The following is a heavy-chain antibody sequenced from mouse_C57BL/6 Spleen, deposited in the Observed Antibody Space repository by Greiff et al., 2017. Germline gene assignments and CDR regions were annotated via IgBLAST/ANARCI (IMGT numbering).Heavy chain of an antibody. V-gene: IGHV2-6-1*01. J-gene: IGHJ4*01. CDR3: ARHTHFYYAMDY. CDR1: GFSLTSYG. CDR2: IWSDGST. Sequence: VKVVESGPGLVAPSQSLSITCTVSGFSLTSYGVHWVRQPPGKGLEWLVVIWSDGSTTYNSALKSRLSISKDNSKSQVFLKMNSLQTDDTAMYYCARHTHFYYAMDYWGQGTSVTVSS.